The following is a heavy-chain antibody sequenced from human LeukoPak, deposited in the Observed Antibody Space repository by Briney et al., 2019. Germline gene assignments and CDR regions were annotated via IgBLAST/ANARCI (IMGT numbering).Heavy chain of an antibody. CDR2: INTNTGNP. D-gene: IGHD4/OR15-4a*01. CDR1: GYTFTSYG. CDR3: TRLYGAHAFDI. J-gene: IGHJ3*02. V-gene: IGHV7-4-1*02. Sequence: ASVKVSCKASGYTFTSYGISWVRQSPGQGLEYMGWINTNTGNPTYAQGFTGRFVFSLDTSVSTAYLQISSIKAEDTALYYCTRLYGAHAFDIWGQGTMVTVSS.